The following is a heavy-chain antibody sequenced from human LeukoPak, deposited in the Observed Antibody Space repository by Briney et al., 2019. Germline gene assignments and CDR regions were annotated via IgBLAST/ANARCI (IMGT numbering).Heavy chain of an antibody. J-gene: IGHJ4*02. CDR1: GVTVSTIY. V-gene: IGHV3-53*01. Sequence: GGSLRLSCAASGVTVSTIYMGWVRQAPGKGLDWVSVIYPDGKAYYAESVKGRFTISRDSSENTLFLQMNSLRAEDTAVYYCATLKGWYGEGCFDYWGQGTLVAVSS. D-gene: IGHD3-10*01. CDR3: ATLKGWYGEGCFDY. CDR2: IYPDGKA.